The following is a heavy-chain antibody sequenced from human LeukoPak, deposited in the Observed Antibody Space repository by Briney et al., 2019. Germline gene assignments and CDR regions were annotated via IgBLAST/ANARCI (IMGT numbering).Heavy chain of an antibody. CDR2: ISVGSDVI. J-gene: IGHJ4*02. CDR3: AKSHVSTATGTGRYFDY. CDR1: GFTFGDFA. D-gene: IGHD3-9*01. V-gene: IGHV3-23*01. Sequence: GGSLRLSCTASGFTFGDFAMSWFRQAPGKGLEWVSAISVGSDVIYYADSVKGRFAISRDNSKHTVYLQMDSLRAEDTAVYYCAKSHVSTATGTGRYFDYWGQGTLVTVSS.